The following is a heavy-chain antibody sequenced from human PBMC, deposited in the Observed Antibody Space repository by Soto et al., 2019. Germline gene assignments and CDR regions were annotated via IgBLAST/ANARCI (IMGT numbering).Heavy chain of an antibody. D-gene: IGHD1-26*01. CDR3: ARSPPIVGATGGASYYYYGMDV. V-gene: IGHV5-51*01. Sequence: PGESLKISCKGSGYSFTSYWIGWVRQMPGKGLEWMGIIYPGDSDTRYSPSFQGQVTISADKSISTAYLQWSSLKASDTAMYYCARSPPIVGATGGASYYYYGMDVWGQGTTVTVSS. CDR1: GYSFTSYW. J-gene: IGHJ6*02. CDR2: IYPGDSDT.